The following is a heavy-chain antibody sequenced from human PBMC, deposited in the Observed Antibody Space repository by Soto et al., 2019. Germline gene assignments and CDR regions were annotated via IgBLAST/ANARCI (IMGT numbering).Heavy chain of an antibody. Sequence: GESLKLSCKGVGYRFGSAWIGWVRQMPGKGLEWMGLIKPGTSDIRYSPPFRGQVTISADEAVTTAYLQWSGLKASDSAMYYCARQKNSICDSWGQGTLVTVSS. CDR1: GYRFGSAW. D-gene: IGHD1-7*01. CDR2: IKPGTSDI. CDR3: ARQKNSICDS. J-gene: IGHJ4*02. V-gene: IGHV5-51*01.